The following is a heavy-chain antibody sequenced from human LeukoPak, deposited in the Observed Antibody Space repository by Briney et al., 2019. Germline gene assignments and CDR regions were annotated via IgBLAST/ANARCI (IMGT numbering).Heavy chain of an antibody. CDR3: ATGAEYFQH. CDR1: GFTFSSYG. Sequence: QPGGSLRLSCAASGFTFSSYGMHWVRQAPGKGLEWVAVISYDGSKKYYADSVKGRFTISRDNSKNTLYLQMNSLRAEDTAVYYCATGAEYFQHWGQGTLVTVSS. J-gene: IGHJ1*01. CDR2: ISYDGSKK. V-gene: IGHV3-30*03.